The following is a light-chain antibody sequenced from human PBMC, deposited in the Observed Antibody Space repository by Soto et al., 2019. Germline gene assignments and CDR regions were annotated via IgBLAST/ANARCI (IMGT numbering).Light chain of an antibody. CDR1: QSVSSY. V-gene: IGKV3-11*01. CDR2: DAS. J-gene: IGKJ5*01. CDR3: QQRRNWPPIT. Sequence: EIVLTQSPATLSLSPGERATLSCRASQSVSSYLAWYQQKPGQAPRLLIYDASNMATGIPARFSGSGSGTDFTLTISSLVPEDVAVYYCQQRRNWPPITFGEGTRLEIK.